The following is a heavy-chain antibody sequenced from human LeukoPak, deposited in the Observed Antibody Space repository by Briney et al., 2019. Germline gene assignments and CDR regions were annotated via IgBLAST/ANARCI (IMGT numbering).Heavy chain of an antibody. D-gene: IGHD5/OR15-5a*01. CDR1: GDSVSSNSAA. CDR2: TYYRSKWYN. V-gene: IGHV6-1*01. CDR3: ARGGSGYTVSLFKY. Sequence: SQTLSLTCAISGDSVSSNSAAWNWIRQSPSRGLEWLERTYYRSKWYNDYAVSVKSRITINPDTSKNQYSLHLNSVTPEDTAVYYCARGGSGYTVSLFKYWGQGTLVTVSS. J-gene: IGHJ4*02.